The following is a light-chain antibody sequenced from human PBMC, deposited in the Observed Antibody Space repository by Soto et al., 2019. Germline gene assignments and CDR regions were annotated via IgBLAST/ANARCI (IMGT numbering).Light chain of an antibody. CDR2: DVS. CDR1: SSDVGGYNY. CDR3: SSYTSSNRV. V-gene: IGLV2-14*01. Sequence: QSALTQPASVSGSPGQSITISCTGTSSDVGGYNYVSWYQQHPGKAPKLMIYDVSNRPSGVSNRFSGSKSGNTASLTISGLQAEDEAYYYCSSYTSSNRVFGGGTQLTVL. J-gene: IGLJ2*01.